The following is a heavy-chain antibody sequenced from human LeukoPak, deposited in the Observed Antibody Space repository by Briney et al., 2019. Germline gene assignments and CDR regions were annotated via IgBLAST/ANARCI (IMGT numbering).Heavy chain of an antibody. CDR1: GGSISSSSYY. CDR2: IYYSGST. CDR3: ARGGHGSGSYYGAFDI. Sequence: PSETLSLTCTVSGGSISSSSYYWGWIRQPPGKGLEWIGSIYYSGSTNYNPSLKSRVTISVDTSKNQFSLKLSSVTAADTAVYYCARGGHGSGSYYGAFDIWGQGTMVTVSS. V-gene: IGHV4-39*07. J-gene: IGHJ3*02. D-gene: IGHD1-26*01.